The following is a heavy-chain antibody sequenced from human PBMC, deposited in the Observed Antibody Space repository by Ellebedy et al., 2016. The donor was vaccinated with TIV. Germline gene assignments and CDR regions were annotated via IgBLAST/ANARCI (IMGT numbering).Heavy chain of an antibody. V-gene: IGHV3-7*01. CDR2: IKQDGTEE. CDR1: GFTFNTYW. D-gene: IGHD2-21*01. CDR3: TRERRGGDSDI. Sequence: GESLKISCAASGFTFNTYWMSWVRQPPGKGLEWVANIKQDGTEENYADSVKGRFSITRDNAKNSLSLQMSGLRVEDAAIYYCTRERRGGDSDIWGQGTLVTVSS. J-gene: IGHJ4*03.